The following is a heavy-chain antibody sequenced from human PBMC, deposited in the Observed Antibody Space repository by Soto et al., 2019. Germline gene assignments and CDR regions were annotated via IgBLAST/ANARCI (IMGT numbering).Heavy chain of an antibody. CDR1: GFTFSSYA. CDR2: ISYDGSNK. Sequence: QVQLVESGGGVVQPGRSLRLSCAASGFTFSSYAMHWVRQAPVMGLEWVAVISYDGSNKYYADSVKGRFTIFRDNSKNSLYLQMNSLRAEDTAVYYCARDSRGVAYVFDFWGKGTLVTVS. D-gene: IGHD2-15*01. J-gene: IGHJ4*02. CDR3: ARDSRGVAYVFDF. V-gene: IGHV3-30-3*01.